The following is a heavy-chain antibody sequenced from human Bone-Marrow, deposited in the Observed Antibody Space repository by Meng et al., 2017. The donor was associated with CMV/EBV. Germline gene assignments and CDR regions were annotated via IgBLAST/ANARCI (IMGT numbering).Heavy chain of an antibody. CDR1: GFTFDDYT. J-gene: IGHJ4*02. CDR2: ISWDGGST. V-gene: IGHV3-43*01. CDR3: AKGSGYYGNYFDY. D-gene: IGHD3-22*01. Sequence: ASGFTFDDYTMHWVRQAPGKGLEWVSLISWDGGSTYYADSVKGRFTISRDNSKNSLYLQMNSLRTEDTTLYYCAKGSGYYGNYFDYWGQGTLVTVSS.